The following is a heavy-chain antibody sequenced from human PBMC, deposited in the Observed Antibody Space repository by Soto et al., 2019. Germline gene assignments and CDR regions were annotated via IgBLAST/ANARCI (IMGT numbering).Heavy chain of an antibody. CDR1: GGSISSYY. Sequence: QVQLQESGPGLVKPSETLSLTCTVSGGSISSYYWSWIRQPPGTGLGWIGYIYYNGSTNYNPSLKTRVPTSVDTAKNQFSLKLSSVTVADTAVYCCARHRGQQLLLVEFDYWGQGTLVTVSS. D-gene: IGHD6-19*01. CDR2: IYYNGST. CDR3: ARHRGQQLLLVEFDY. J-gene: IGHJ4*02. V-gene: IGHV4-59*08.